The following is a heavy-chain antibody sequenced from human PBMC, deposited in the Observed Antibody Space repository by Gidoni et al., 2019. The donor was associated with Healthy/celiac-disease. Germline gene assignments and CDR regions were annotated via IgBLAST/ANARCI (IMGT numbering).Heavy chain of an antibody. Sequence: QVQLQESGPGLVKPSQTLSLTCTVSGGPISRGGYYWSWIRQHPGKGLEWIGCIYYSGSTYYNPSLKSRVTISVATSKIQFSLKLSSVTAADTAVYYCARASLRPSGDPAGFASWGQGTLVTVSS. V-gene: IGHV4-31*03. J-gene: IGHJ4*02. CDR2: IYYSGST. CDR1: GGPISRGGYY. CDR3: ARASLRPSGDPAGFAS. D-gene: IGHD4-17*01.